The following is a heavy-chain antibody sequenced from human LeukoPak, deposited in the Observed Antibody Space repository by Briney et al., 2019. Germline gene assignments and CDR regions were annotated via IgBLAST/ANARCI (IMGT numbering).Heavy chain of an antibody. J-gene: IGHJ5*02. V-gene: IGHV4-34*01. CDR2: INHSGGT. Sequence: SETLSLTCAVYGGSFSGYYWSWIRQPPGKGLEWIGEINHSGGTNYNPSLKSRVTISVDTSKNQFSLKLSSVTAADTAVYYCARGNRIAVAGGWFDPWGQGTLVTVSS. D-gene: IGHD6-19*01. CDR1: GGSFSGYY. CDR3: ARGNRIAVAGGWFDP.